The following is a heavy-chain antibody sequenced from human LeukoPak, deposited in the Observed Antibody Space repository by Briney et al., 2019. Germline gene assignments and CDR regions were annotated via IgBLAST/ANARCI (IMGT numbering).Heavy chain of an antibody. CDR1: GFTFSSYA. V-gene: IGHV3-23*01. D-gene: IGHD2-15*01. CDR2: ISGSGGST. Sequence: GGSLRLSCAASGFTFSSYAMSWVRQAPGKGLEWVSAISGSGGSTYYADSMKGRFTISRDNAKNTLYLQMNSLRAEDTAVYYCAKIKGYCSGGSCPYWYFDLWGRGTLVTVSS. CDR3: AKIKGYCSGGSCPYWYFDL. J-gene: IGHJ2*01.